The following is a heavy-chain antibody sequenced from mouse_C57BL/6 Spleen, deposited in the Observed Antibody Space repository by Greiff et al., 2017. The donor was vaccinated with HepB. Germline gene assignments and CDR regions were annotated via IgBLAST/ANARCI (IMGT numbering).Heavy chain of an antibody. CDR2: ISYDGSN. J-gene: IGHJ4*01. CDR3: ARPLMTTCAMDY. D-gene: IGHD1-2*01. CDR1: GYSITSGYY. V-gene: IGHV3-6*01. Sequence: ESGPGLVKPSQSLSLTCSVTGYSITSGYYWNWIRQFPGNKLEWMGYISYDGSNNYNPSLKTRISITRDTSKNQLFLKLNSVTTEDTATYYCARPLMTTCAMDYWGQGTSVTVSS.